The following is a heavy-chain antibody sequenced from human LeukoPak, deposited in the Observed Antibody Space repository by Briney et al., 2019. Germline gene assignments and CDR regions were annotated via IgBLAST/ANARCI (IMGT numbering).Heavy chain of an antibody. CDR3: ARDGRGYSSGWYYFDY. CDR2: IYHSGST. V-gene: IGHV4-4*02. CDR1: GGSISSSSW. Sequence: SGTLSLTCAVSGGSISSSSWWSWVRQPPGKGLEWIGEIYHSGSTNYNPSLKSRVTISVDKSKNQFSLKLSSVTAADTAVYYCARDGRGYSSGWYYFDYWGQGTLVTVSS. D-gene: IGHD6-19*01. J-gene: IGHJ4*02.